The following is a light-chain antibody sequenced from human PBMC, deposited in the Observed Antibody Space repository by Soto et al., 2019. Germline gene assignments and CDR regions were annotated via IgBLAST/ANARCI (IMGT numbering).Light chain of an antibody. Sequence: TQSPGTLSLSPGERATLSCRAVQSVTSTYMAWYQQKPGQAPRLLIYATSFRATGIPDRFRGSGSGTEFTLTISSLQSEDFAVYYCQQYNNWPPNTFGQGTKVDIK. CDR3: QQYNNWPPNT. CDR1: QSVTST. CDR2: ATS. V-gene: IGKV3D-15*01. J-gene: IGKJ1*01.